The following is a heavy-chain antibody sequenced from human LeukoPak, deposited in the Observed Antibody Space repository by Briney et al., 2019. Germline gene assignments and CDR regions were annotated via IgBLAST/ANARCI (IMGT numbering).Heavy chain of an antibody. J-gene: IGHJ1*01. CDR1: GFPFSGYG. Sequence: GRSLRLSCAASGFPFSGYGMHWVRQAPGKGLEWVAVAYGDGSSQYYADSVKGRFSISKDISKNTLSLQMNSLRAEDTAVYSCATGGNFYYSHWGQGTLVTVSS. CDR2: AYGDGSSQ. V-gene: IGHV3-33*01. CDR3: ATGGNFYYSH. D-gene: IGHD4-11*01.